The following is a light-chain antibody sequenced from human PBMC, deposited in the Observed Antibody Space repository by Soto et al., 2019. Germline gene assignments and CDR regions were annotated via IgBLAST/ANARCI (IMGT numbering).Light chain of an antibody. V-gene: IGKV3-15*01. CDR3: QQYNNWPRT. CDR2: GAS. J-gene: IGKJ1*01. Sequence: EIVMTQSPATLSVSRGERAIISCRASQSVSSNLAWYQQKPGQAPRLLIYGASTRATGIPARFSGSGSGTEFTLTISSLQSEDFAVYYCQQYNNWPRTFGQGTKVDIK. CDR1: QSVSSN.